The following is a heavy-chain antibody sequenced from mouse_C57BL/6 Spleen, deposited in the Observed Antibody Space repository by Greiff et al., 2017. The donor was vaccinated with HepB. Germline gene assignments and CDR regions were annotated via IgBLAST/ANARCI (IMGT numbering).Heavy chain of an antibody. CDR1: GYSITSGYY. J-gene: IGHJ4*01. V-gene: IGHV3-6*01. CDR2: ISYDGSN. Sequence: EVQLQESGPGLVKPSQSLSLTCSVTGYSITSGYYWNWIRQFPGNKLEWMGYISYDGSNNYNPSLKNRISITRDTSKNQFFLKLNSVTTEDTATYYCAREANWDVEAMDYWGQGTSVTVSS. D-gene: IGHD4-1*01. CDR3: AREANWDVEAMDY.